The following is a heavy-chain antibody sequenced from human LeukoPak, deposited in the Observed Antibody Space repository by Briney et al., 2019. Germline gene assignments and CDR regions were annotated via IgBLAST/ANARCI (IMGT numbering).Heavy chain of an antibody. CDR2: INSDGSST. D-gene: IGHD3-22*01. Sequence: GGSLRLFCAASGFTFTTYWMHWVRQAPGKGLVWVSRINSDGSSTNYADSVKGRFTISRDNAKNTLYLQMNSLRADDTAVYYCARGPAYYFYTRGYHSVYWGQEPLVTVSS. J-gene: IGHJ4*02. V-gene: IGHV3-74*01. CDR3: ARGPAYYFYTRGYHSVY. CDR1: GFTFTTYW.